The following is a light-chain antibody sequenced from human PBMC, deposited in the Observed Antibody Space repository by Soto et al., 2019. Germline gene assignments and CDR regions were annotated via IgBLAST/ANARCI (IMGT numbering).Light chain of an antibody. J-gene: IGLJ2*01. CDR2: AND. Sequence: QAVVTQPPSASGTPGQRVTISCSGSSSNIGSNTVNWYQHLPGTAPKLLMYANDQRPSVVPDRFFGSKSGTSASLAISGLQSEDEAEYYCASWDDSLKGLVFGGGTKLTVL. CDR3: ASWDDSLKGLV. V-gene: IGLV1-44*01. CDR1: SSNIGSNT.